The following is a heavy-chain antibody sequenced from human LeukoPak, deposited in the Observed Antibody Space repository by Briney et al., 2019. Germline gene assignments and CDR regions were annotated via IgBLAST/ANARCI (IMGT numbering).Heavy chain of an antibody. Sequence: GGSLRLSCAASGFTFSSYAMSWVRQAPGKGLEWVSAISGSGGSTYYADSVKGRFTISRDNSKNTLYLQMNSLRAEDTAVYYCAKDGTEDIVVVVAARALAFDIWGQGTMVTVSS. J-gene: IGHJ3*02. CDR1: GFTFSSYA. CDR3: AKDGTEDIVVVVAARALAFDI. CDR2: ISGSGGST. D-gene: IGHD2-15*01. V-gene: IGHV3-23*01.